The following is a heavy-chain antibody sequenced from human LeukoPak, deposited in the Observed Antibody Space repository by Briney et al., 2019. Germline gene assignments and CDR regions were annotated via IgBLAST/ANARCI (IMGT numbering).Heavy chain of an antibody. Sequence: PSGTLSLTCTVSGGSISSYYWSWIRQPPGKGLEWIGYIYYSGSTNYNPSLKSRVTISVDTSKNQFSLKLSSVTAADTAVYYCASRYSSGWYDYWGQGTLVTVSS. CDR2: IYYSGST. CDR3: ASRYSSGWYDY. V-gene: IGHV4-59*01. J-gene: IGHJ4*02. CDR1: GGSISSYY. D-gene: IGHD6-19*01.